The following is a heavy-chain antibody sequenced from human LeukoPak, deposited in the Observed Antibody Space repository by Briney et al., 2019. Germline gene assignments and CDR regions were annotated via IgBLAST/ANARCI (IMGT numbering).Heavy chain of an antibody. D-gene: IGHD5-18*01. J-gene: IGHJ6*03. CDR2: IIPIFGTA. CDR3: ASSELGYSYGYHYYYYYMDV. Sequence: SVKVSCKASGGTFSSYAISWVRQAPGQGLEWMGGIIPIFGTANYAQKFQGRVTITADESTSTAYMELSSLRSEDTAVYYCASSELGYSYGYHYYYYYMDVWGKGTTVTISS. V-gene: IGHV1-69*01. CDR1: GGTFSSYA.